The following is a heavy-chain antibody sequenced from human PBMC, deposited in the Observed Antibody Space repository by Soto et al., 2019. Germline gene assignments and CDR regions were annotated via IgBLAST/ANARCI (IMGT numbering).Heavy chain of an antibody. CDR1: GGTFSSYT. CDR3: ARVGYYGSGSYSY. Sequence: QVQLVQSGAEVKKPGSSVKVSCKASGGTFSSYTISWVRQAPVQGLEWMGRIITILGIANYAQRFQGRVTITADKPTSTAYMELSSLRSEDTAVYYCARVGYYGSGSYSYWGQGTLVTVSS. J-gene: IGHJ4*02. V-gene: IGHV1-69*02. CDR2: IITILGIA. D-gene: IGHD3-10*01.